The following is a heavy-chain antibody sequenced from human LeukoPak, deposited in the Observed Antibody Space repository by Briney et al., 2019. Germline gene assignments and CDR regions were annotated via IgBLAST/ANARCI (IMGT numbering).Heavy chain of an antibody. V-gene: IGHV1-46*01. CDR1: GYTFTSYY. D-gene: IGHD6-13*01. Sequence: GASVTVSCKASGYTFTSYYMHWVRQAPGQGLEWMGIINPSGGSTSYAQKSQGRVTMTRDTSTSTVYMELSSLRSEDTAVYYCARAYSRSGMDVWGQGTTVTVSS. CDR2: INPSGGST. CDR3: ARAYSRSGMDV. J-gene: IGHJ6*02.